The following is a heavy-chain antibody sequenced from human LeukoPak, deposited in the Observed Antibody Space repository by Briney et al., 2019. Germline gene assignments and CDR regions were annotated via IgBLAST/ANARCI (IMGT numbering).Heavy chain of an antibody. CDR2: IRYSGHT. V-gene: IGHV4-61*01. Sequence: SETLSLTCTVSGDSVSNDRYYWTWIRQSPGKGLEWIAYIRYSGHTNYNPSLDTRVTISLDASKNQLSLRLYSVSAADTAMYYCARYNWNTWFDPWGQGALVTVSS. J-gene: IGHJ5*02. CDR3: ARYNWNTWFDP. CDR1: GDSVSNDRYY. D-gene: IGHD1-1*01.